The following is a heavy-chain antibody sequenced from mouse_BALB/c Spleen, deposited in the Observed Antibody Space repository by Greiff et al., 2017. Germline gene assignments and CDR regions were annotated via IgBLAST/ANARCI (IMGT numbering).Heavy chain of an antibody. D-gene: IGHD4-1*01. Sequence: QVQLQQSAAELARPGASVKMSCKASGYTFTSYTMHWVKQRPGQGLEWIGYINPSSGYTEYNQKFKDKTTLTADKSSSTAYMQLSSLTSEDSAVYYCARGLTGSYAMDYWGQGTSVTVSS. CDR3: ARGLTGSYAMDY. CDR1: GYTFTSYT. CDR2: INPSSGYT. V-gene: IGHV1-4*02. J-gene: IGHJ4*01.